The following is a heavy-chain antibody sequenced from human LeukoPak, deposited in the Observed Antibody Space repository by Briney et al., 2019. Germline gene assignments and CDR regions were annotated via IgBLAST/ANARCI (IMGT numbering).Heavy chain of an antibody. Sequence: ASVKVSCKASGYTFTGYYMHWVRQAPGQGLEWMGWINPNSGGTNYAQKFQGRVTMTRDTSISTAYMELSRLRSDDTAVYYCARDGSSSWYNSFDPWGQGTLVTVSS. D-gene: IGHD6-13*01. CDR1: GYTFTGYY. CDR3: ARDGSSSWYNSFDP. J-gene: IGHJ5*02. V-gene: IGHV1-2*02. CDR2: INPNSGGT.